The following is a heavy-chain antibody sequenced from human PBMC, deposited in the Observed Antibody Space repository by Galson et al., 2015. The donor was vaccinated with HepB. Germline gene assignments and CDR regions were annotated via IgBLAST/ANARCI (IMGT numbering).Heavy chain of an antibody. Sequence: SLRLSCAASGFTFSSYSMNWVRQAPGKGLEWVSYISSSSSTIYYADSVKGRFTISRDNAKNSLYLQMNSLRAEDTAVYYCARVFNYYDSSGYEDGDYWGQGTLVTVSS. V-gene: IGHV3-48*01. CDR3: ARVFNYYDSSGYEDGDY. CDR2: ISSSSSTI. CDR1: GFTFSSYS. J-gene: IGHJ4*02. D-gene: IGHD3-22*01.